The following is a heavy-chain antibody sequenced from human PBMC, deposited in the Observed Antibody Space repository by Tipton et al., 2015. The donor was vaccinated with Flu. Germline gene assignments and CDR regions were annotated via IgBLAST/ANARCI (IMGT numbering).Heavy chain of an antibody. Sequence: SLRLSCAASGFTFSSSAMHWVRQAPGKGLEWVSVISCDGSNKYYGESVKGRFTISRDNSKNTLYLQMNNLRADDTAVYYCARGRTGGWYWDYFDYWGQGTLVAVSS. V-gene: IGHV3-30*03. CDR1: GFTFSSSA. CDR3: ARGRTGGWYWDYFDY. CDR2: ISCDGSNK. J-gene: IGHJ4*02. D-gene: IGHD6-19*01.